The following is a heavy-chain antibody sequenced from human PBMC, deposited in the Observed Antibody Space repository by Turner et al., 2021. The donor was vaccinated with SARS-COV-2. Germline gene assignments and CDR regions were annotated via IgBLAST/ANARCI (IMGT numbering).Heavy chain of an antibody. CDR1: AFTFTPFT. D-gene: IGHD1-26*01. Sequence: EVQLLVSGGGLAQPGGSLTPSCDASAFTFTPFTMTWVRQAPGKGLPWVSAIRGSGSGTYYAVSVKGRFTISRDNSKGTLYLQMSSLRAEDTAIYYCAKDVGVASLVGATADYWGQGTLVTVSS. J-gene: IGHJ4*01. CDR2: IRGSGSGT. V-gene: IGHV3-23*01. CDR3: AKDVGVASLVGATADY.